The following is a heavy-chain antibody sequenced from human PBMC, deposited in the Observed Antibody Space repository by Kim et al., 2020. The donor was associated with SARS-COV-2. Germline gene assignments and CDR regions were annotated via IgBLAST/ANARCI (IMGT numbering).Heavy chain of an antibody. CDR3: ARRIGDSVGNWYFDL. Sequence: SETLSLTCTVSGGSISSSSFHWGWIRQPPGKGLACLGSIYYSGSPYYNPSLKSRLTISVDTSKNQFSLRLGSVTAADTAVYYCARRIGDSVGNWYFDLWGRGTLVTVPS. CDR1: GGSISSSSFH. V-gene: IGHV4-39*01. J-gene: IGHJ2*01. D-gene: IGHD2-15*01. CDR2: IYYSGSP.